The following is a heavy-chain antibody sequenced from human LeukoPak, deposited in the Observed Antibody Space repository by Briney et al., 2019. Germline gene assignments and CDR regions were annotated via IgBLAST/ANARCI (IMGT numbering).Heavy chain of an antibody. D-gene: IGHD3-10*01. CDR3: SRAPYGSATNNYYMDV. Sequence: SETLSLTCTVSGYSISSGYYWGWIRQPPGKGLEWIGRIYHSGSTNYNPSLKSRVTISVDTSKNQFSLKLSSVTAADTAVYYCSRAPYGSATNNYYMDVWGKGTTVTVSS. V-gene: IGHV4-38-2*02. CDR1: GYSISSGYY. CDR2: IYHSGST. J-gene: IGHJ6*03.